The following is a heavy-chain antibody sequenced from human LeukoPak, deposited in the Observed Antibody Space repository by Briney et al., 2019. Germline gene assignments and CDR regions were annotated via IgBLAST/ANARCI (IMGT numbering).Heavy chain of an antibody. J-gene: IGHJ4*02. V-gene: IGHV4-61*02. Sequence: PSETLSLTCTVSGGSISSGSYYWSWIRQPAGKGLEWIGRMYTSGSTNYNPSLKSRVTISVDTSKNQFSLKLSSVTAADTAVYCCARGGGYCSGGSCYSSFDYWGQGTLVTVSS. CDR1: GGSISSGSYY. CDR3: ARGGGYCSGGSCYSSFDY. D-gene: IGHD2-15*01. CDR2: MYTSGST.